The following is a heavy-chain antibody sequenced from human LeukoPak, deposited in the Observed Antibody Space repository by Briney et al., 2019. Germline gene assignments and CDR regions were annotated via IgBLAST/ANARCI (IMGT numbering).Heavy chain of an antibody. J-gene: IGHJ6*02. CDR2: FDPEDGET. CDR3: ATDGSRYYYYGMDV. CDR1: GYTLTELS. V-gene: IGHV1-24*01. D-gene: IGHD1-1*01. Sequence: ASVKVSCKVSGYTLTELSMHWVRQAPGKGLEWMGGFDPEDGETIYAQKFQGRVTMTEDTSTDTAYMELSSLRSEDTAVYYCATDGSRYYYYGMDVWGQGNTVTVSS.